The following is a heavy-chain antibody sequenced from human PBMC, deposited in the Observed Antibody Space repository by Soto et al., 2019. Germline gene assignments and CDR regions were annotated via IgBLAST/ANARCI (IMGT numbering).Heavy chain of an antibody. J-gene: IGHJ6*02. D-gene: IGHD6-13*01. Sequence: SVKVSCKASGGSFGNSAINWVRQTPGQGLEWLGGFIPVYRTLNYAQKFQGRVTITADESTGTAYMTLSSLRSEDTAVYYCARAYTSSWYREQRYYYGMDVWGQGTTVTVSS. CDR3: ARAYTSSWYREQRYYYGMDV. V-gene: IGHV1-69*13. CDR1: GGSFGNSA. CDR2: FIPVYRTL.